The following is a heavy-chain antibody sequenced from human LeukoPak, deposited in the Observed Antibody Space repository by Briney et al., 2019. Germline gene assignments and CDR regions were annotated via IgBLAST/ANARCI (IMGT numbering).Heavy chain of an antibody. Sequence: ASVKVSCKASGYTFTGYYMHWVRQAPGQGLEWMGWINPNSGGTNYAQKFQGRVTMTRDTSISTAYMELSRLRSDDTAVYYCARDSSHGTMGYSGYDEDLGYRGQGTLVTVSS. CDR3: ARDSSHGTMGYSGYDEDLGY. J-gene: IGHJ4*02. V-gene: IGHV1-2*02. CDR2: INPNSGGT. D-gene: IGHD5-12*01. CDR1: GYTFTGYY.